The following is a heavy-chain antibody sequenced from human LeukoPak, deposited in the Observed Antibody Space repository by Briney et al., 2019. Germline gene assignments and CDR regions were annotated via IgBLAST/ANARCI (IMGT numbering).Heavy chain of an antibody. CDR2: INYSGST. D-gene: IGHD3-22*01. CDR3: ARKGDSSGYYPFDY. V-gene: IGHV4-61*01. J-gene: IGHJ4*02. CDR1: GGSVSSRSYY. Sequence: PSETLSLTCTVSGGSVSSRSYYWSWIRQAPGKGLEWIGHINYSGSTNYNPSLKSRVTISVDTSKNQFSLKLSSVTAADTAVYYCARKGDSSGYYPFDYWGQGTLVTVSS.